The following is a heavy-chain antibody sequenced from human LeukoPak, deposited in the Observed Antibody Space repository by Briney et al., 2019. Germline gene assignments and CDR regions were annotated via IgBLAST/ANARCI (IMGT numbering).Heavy chain of an antibody. CDR2: ISGSAART. CDR3: ARDEDSQGGY. V-gene: IGHV3-23*01. J-gene: IGHJ4*02. CDR1: GFTFSTYG. D-gene: IGHD3-16*01. Sequence: PGGSLRLSCAASGFTFSTYGMTWVRQAPGRGLEWVSAISGSAARTFYADSVKGRFTISRDNAKNSLYLQMNSLRAEDTAVYYCARDEDSQGGYWGQGTLVTVSS.